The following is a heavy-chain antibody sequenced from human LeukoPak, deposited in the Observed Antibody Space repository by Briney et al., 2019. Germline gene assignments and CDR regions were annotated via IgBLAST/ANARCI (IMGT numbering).Heavy chain of an antibody. J-gene: IGHJ3*02. V-gene: IGHV3-7*04. CDR2: IKQDGSEI. CDR3: ARVAVAATGAFDI. Sequence: GGSLRLSCAASGFTVSSNYMSWVRQAPGIRPEWVASIKQDGSEIRSVGSVKGRFTISRDNAKNSLFLQMNSLRAEDTAVYYCARVAVAATGAFDIWGQGTMVTVSS. D-gene: IGHD6-19*01. CDR1: GFTVSSNY.